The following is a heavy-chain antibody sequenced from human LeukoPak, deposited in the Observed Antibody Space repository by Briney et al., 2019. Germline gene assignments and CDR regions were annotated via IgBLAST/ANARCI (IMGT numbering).Heavy chain of an antibody. Sequence: PSETLSLTCAVYGGSFSGYYWGWIRQPPGKGLEWIGEINHSGSTNYNPSLKSRVTISVDTSKNQFSLKLSSVTAADTAVYYCARSGSGFLAWFRDAFDIWGQGAMVTVSS. D-gene: IGHD3-3*01. CDR1: GGSFSGYY. J-gene: IGHJ3*02. V-gene: IGHV4-34*01. CDR2: INHSGST. CDR3: ARSGSGFLAWFRDAFDI.